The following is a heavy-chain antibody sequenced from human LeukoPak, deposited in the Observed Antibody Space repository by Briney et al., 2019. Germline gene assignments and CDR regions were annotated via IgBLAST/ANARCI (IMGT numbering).Heavy chain of an antibody. CDR1: GGSISSGSYY. Sequence: SQTLSLTCTVSGGSISSGSYYWSWIRQPAGKGLEWIGYIYYSGSTNYNPSLKSRVTISVDTSKNQFSLKLSSVTAADTAVYYCARRSSSWSLGNWFDPWGQGTLVTVSS. CDR2: IYYSGST. J-gene: IGHJ5*02. D-gene: IGHD6-13*01. CDR3: ARRSSSWSLGNWFDP. V-gene: IGHV4-61*09.